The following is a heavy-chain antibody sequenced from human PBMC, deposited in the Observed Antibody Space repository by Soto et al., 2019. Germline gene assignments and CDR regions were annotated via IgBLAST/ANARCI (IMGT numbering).Heavy chain of an antibody. CDR1: GFTFIGYN. CDR3: ARGDWNDVGNAFDL. D-gene: IGHD1-1*01. J-gene: IGHJ3*01. Sequence: GGALRLSCAASGFTFIGYNMSWIRQAPGKGLEWVSYITSSGSNTFDAEPVKGRFTISRDNTKNFLYLQMNSLSAEDTALYHCARGDWNDVGNAFDLWGQGTMVTVSS. V-gene: IGHV3-11*01. CDR2: ITSSGSNT.